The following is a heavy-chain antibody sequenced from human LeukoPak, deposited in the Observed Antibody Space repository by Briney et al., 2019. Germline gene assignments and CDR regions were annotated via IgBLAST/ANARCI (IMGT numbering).Heavy chain of an antibody. Sequence: PSETLSLTCAVYGGSFSGYYWSWIRQPPGKGLEWIGEINHSGSTNYNPSLKSRVTISVDTYKNQFSLKLSSVTAADTAVYYCARVLVLVTAAMHDAFHIWGQGTMVTVPS. V-gene: IGHV4-34*01. CDR3: ARVLVLVTAAMHDAFHI. CDR2: INHSGST. J-gene: IGHJ3*02. CDR1: GGSFSGYY. D-gene: IGHD2-2*01.